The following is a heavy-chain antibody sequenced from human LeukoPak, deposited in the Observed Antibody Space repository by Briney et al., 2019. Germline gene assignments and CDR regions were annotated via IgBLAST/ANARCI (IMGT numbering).Heavy chain of an antibody. CDR3: ARAYYYGSGRVFYFDY. CDR2: IYYSGST. D-gene: IGHD3-10*01. CDR1: GGSISSYY. V-gene: IGHV4-59*01. Sequence: SETLSLTCTVSGGSISSYYWSWIRQPPGKGLEWIGYIYYSGSTNYNPSLKSRVTISVDTSKNQFSLKLSSVTAADTAVYYCARAYYYGSGRVFYFDYWGQGTLVTVSS. J-gene: IGHJ4*02.